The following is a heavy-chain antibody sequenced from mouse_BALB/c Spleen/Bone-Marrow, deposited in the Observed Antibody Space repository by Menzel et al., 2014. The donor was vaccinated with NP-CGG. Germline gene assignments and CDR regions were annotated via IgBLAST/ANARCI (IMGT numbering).Heavy chain of an antibody. CDR1: GFNFSRFW. J-gene: IGHJ1*01. CDR3: ARRYGSSYRYWCFDV. D-gene: IGHD1-1*01. V-gene: IGHV4-1*02. CDR2: INPDSSTI. Sequence: EVKLMESGGGLVQPGGSLKVSCAASGFNFSRFWMSWVRQAPGKGLEWIGEINPDSSTINYTPSLKDKFIISRDSAKNTLYLQMSKVRSEDTALYYCARRYGSSYRYWCFDVWGAGTTVTVSS.